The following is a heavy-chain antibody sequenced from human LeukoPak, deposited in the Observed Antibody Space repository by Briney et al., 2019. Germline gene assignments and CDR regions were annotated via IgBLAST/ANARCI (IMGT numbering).Heavy chain of an antibody. V-gene: IGHV5-51*01. J-gene: IGHJ6*03. Sequence: HGESLKISCKGSGYSFTSYWIGWVRQMPGKGLKWMGVIYPGDSDTRYSPSFQGLVTISADMSISTVYLQWSSLKASDTAMYYCARHIEVVRGMRFYMDVWGKGTTVSISS. CDR1: GYSFTSYW. CDR2: IYPGDSDT. D-gene: IGHD2-15*01. CDR3: ARHIEVVRGMRFYMDV.